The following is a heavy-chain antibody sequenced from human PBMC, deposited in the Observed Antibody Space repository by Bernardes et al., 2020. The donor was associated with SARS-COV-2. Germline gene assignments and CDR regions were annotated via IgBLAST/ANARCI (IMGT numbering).Heavy chain of an antibody. CDR2: ISGPGKT. J-gene: IGHJ6*02. V-gene: IGHV3-23*01. CDR3: AKELAYGTTWRDYKYYFGMDV. Sequence: GGTLRLSCEASGFTFSTYAMSWVRKGPGKGLEWVSDISGPGKTYYADSVKGRFIISRDNSKNTLYLEMNSLRAEDTAVYYCAKELAYGTTWRDYKYYFGMDVWGQGTTVTVSS. D-gene: IGHD2-8*01. CDR1: GFTFSTYA.